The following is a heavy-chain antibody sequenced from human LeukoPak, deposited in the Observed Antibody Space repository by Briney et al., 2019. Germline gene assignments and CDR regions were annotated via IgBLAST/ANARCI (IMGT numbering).Heavy chain of an antibody. CDR3: ARGAHYAWNS. Sequence: GSLRLSCAASGFTFSSYWMSWVRQAPGKGLEWIGETHDGGSTTYHPSLKSRVTISVDKSKNQFSLTLTSVTAADTAVYFCARGAHYAWNSWGQGTLVTVSS. V-gene: IGHV4-4*01. D-gene: IGHD3-16*01. J-gene: IGHJ4*02. CDR2: THDGGST. CDR1: GFTFSSYW.